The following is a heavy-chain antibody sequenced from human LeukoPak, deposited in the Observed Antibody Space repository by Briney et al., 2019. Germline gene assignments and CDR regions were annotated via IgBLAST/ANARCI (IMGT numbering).Heavy chain of an antibody. CDR2: FDPEDGET. Sequence: ASVKVSCKVSGYTLTELSMHWVRQAPGKGLGWMGGFDPEDGETIYAQKFQGRVTMTEDTSTDTAYMELSSLRSEDTAVYYCATEFPQRWFGASDIWGQGTMVTVSS. CDR1: GYTLTELS. J-gene: IGHJ3*02. V-gene: IGHV1-24*01. D-gene: IGHD4-23*01. CDR3: ATEFPQRWFGASDI.